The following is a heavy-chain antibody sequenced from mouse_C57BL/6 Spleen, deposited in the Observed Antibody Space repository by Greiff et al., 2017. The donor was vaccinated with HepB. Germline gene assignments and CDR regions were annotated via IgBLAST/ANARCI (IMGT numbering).Heavy chain of an antibody. Sequence: VQLQQPGAELVMPGASVKLSFKASGYTFTSYWMHWVKQRPGQGLEWIGEIDPSDSYTNYNQKFKGKSTLTVDKSSSTAYMQLSSLTSEDSAVYYCARSTMVTTGFAYWGQGTLVTVSA. J-gene: IGHJ3*01. CDR3: ARSTMVTTGFAY. V-gene: IGHV1-69*01. D-gene: IGHD2-2*01. CDR2: IDPSDSYT. CDR1: GYTFTSYW.